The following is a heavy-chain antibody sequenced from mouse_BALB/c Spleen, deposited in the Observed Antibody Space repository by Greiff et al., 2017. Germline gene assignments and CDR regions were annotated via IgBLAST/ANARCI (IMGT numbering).Heavy chain of an antibody. CDR1: GFTFSNYW. J-gene: IGHJ3*01. CDR3: TSESPSWFAY. Sequence: EVKVAESGGGLVQPGGSMKLSCVASGFTFSNYWMNWVRQSPEKGLEWVAEIRLKSNNYATHYAESVKGRFTISRDDSKSSVYLQMNNLRAEDTGIYYCTSESPSWFAYWGQGTLVTVSA. V-gene: IGHV6-6*02. CDR2: IRLKSNNYAT.